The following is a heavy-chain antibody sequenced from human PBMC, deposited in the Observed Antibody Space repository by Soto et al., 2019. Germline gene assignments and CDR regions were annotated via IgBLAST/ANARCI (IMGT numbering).Heavy chain of an antibody. CDR3: ARQNNYHMDV. CDR1: GGSISSHY. J-gene: IGHJ6*03. Sequence: ASETLSLSCTVSGGSISSHYRSWIRQPPGKGLEWIAYIYYSGDTNYNPSLKSRVTISVDTSKNQFSLQLSSVTAADTAVYYCARQNNYHMDVWGKGTTVTVSS. V-gene: IGHV4-59*08. CDR2: IYYSGDT.